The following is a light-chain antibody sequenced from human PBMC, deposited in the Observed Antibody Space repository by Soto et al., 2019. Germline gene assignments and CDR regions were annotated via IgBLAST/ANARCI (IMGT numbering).Light chain of an antibody. Sequence: EIVLTQSPGTLSLSPGEGSALSCRASQSLSSNSLAWYQHKPGQAPRLLIYGASSKATGVPDRFYGTGSGTDFTLTISRLEPEDFAVYYCQQYSSSPQTFGQGTKVDIK. J-gene: IGKJ1*01. V-gene: IGKV3-20*01. CDR1: QSLSSNS. CDR2: GAS. CDR3: QQYSSSPQT.